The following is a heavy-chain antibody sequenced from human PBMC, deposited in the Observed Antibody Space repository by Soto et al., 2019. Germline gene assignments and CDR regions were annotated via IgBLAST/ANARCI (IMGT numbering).Heavy chain of an antibody. CDR1: GFTFSSYA. Sequence: QVQLVESGGGVVQPGRSLRLSCTASGFTFSSYAMHWVRQAPGKGLEWVAVISYDGSNKYYADSVKGRFTISRDNYKNTLYLQMNSLRAEDTAVYYCARARYYYGSGRIDDYWGQGTLVTVSS. V-gene: IGHV3-30-3*01. J-gene: IGHJ4*02. D-gene: IGHD3-10*01. CDR3: ARARYYYGSGRIDDY. CDR2: ISYDGSNK.